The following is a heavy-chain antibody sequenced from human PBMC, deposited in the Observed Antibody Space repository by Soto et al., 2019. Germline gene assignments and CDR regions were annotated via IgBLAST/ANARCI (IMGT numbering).Heavy chain of an antibody. CDR1: GGSISSFY. V-gene: IGHV4-4*07. D-gene: IGHD6-13*01. CDR3: ARGSSRWDY. CDR2: IYSGGRN. J-gene: IGHJ4*02. Sequence: PSETLSLTCSVSGGSISSFYWIRIRQPAGKGLEWIGRIYSGGRNNYNPSLKSRVTMSVDTSKNQFSLRLSSVTAADTAMYYCARGSSRWDYWGQGTLVTVSS.